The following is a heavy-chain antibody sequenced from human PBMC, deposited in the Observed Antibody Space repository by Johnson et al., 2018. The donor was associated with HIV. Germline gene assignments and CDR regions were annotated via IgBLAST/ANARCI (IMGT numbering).Heavy chain of an antibody. Sequence: QVQLVESGGGMVQPGGSLRLSCAASGLTFSGSGMHWVRQAPGKGLERVAFTRYDGSNKHYVDSVKGRFTISRDNSKNTLYLQMNSLLPEDTAVYYCAKSDSGYDAFDIWGQGTMVTVSS. D-gene: IGHD5-12*01. CDR1: GLTFSGSG. CDR3: AKSDSGYDAFDI. V-gene: IGHV3-30*02. J-gene: IGHJ3*02. CDR2: TRYDGSNK.